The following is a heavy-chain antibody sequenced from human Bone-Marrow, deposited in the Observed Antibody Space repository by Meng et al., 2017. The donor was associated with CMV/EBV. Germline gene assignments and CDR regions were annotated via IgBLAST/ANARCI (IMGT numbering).Heavy chain of an antibody. CDR3: AREVITMVRGVIIKNWFDP. J-gene: IGHJ5*02. V-gene: IGHV4-39*07. CDR1: GGSISSSSYY. CDR2: IYYSGST. D-gene: IGHD3-10*01. Sequence: QLQLQEPGPGRVKPSETLSLTCTVSGGSISSSSYYWGWIRQPPGKGLEWIGGIYYSGSTYYNPSLKSRVTISVDTSKNQFSLKLSSVTAADTAVYYCAREVITMVRGVIIKNWFDPWGQGTLVTVSS.